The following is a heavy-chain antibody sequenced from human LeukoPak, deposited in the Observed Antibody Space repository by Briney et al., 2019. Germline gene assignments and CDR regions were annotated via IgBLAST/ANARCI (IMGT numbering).Heavy chain of an antibody. CDR2: IGHDGRNK. J-gene: IGHJ3*02. V-gene: IGHV3-30*02. Sequence: TGGSLRLSCAASAFTFSSYGMHWVRQAPGKGLQWVTFIGHDGRNKYYADSVKGRFTISRDNSKNTLYLQMNSLRTEDTAVYHCAKLKGSGSQTDGAFDIWGQGTMVTVSS. D-gene: IGHD6-19*01. CDR3: AKLKGSGSQTDGAFDI. CDR1: AFTFSSYG.